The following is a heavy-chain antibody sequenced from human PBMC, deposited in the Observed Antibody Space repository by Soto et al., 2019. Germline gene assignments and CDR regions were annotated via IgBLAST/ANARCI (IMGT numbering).Heavy chain of an antibody. J-gene: IGHJ5*02. CDR3: AGHTGSGGQYWFDH. Sequence: TLSLTCNVSGGSSSSGGYYWSCIRQHPGKGLEWIGYIYYSGSTYYNPSLKSRVTISVDTSKNQFSLKLSSVTAADTAVYYCAGHTGSGGQYWFDHWGQGTLVTVSS. CDR1: GGSSSSGGYY. CDR2: IYYSGST. V-gene: IGHV4-31*03. D-gene: IGHD3-10*01.